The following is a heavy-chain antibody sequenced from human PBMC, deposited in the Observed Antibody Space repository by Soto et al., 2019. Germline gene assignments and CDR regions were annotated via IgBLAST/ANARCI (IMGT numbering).Heavy chain of an antibody. CDR1: GFTFSSYG. J-gene: IGHJ4*02. D-gene: IGHD1-1*01. CDR2: IWYDGSNK. CDR3: ARSWTFYYCDY. V-gene: IGHV3-33*01. Sequence: QVQLVESGGGVVQPGRSLRLSCAASGFTFSSYGMHWVRQAPGKGLEWVAVIWYDGSNKYYADSVKGRFTISRDNSKNTLYLQMNSLRAEDTAVYYCARSWTFYYCDYWGQGTLVTVSS.